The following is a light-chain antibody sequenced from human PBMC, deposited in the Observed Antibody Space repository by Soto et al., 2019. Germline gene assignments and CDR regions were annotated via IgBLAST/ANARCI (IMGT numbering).Light chain of an antibody. Sequence: EIVRTQSPATLSVSPGERATLSCRASQSVSSNLAWYQQKPGQAPRLLIYGASTRATGIPARFSGSGSGTEFTLTISSLQSEDFAVYYCHQYNNWPPWTFGQGTKVDI. CDR2: GAS. V-gene: IGKV3-15*01. CDR3: HQYNNWPPWT. CDR1: QSVSSN. J-gene: IGKJ1*01.